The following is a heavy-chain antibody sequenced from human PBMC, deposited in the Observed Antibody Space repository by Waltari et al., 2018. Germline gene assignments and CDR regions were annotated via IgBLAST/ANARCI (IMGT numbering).Heavy chain of an antibody. CDR3: ARDAQDGDSLDY. D-gene: IGHD7-27*01. CDR2: INAGNGNT. CDR1: GYTCTSYA. J-gene: IGHJ4*02. V-gene: IGHV1-3*03. Sequence: QVKMVQSGAEVKKPGASVKVAGKASGYTCTSYAMQWVRQAPGQRLEWMGWINAGNGNTKYSQEFQGRVTITRDTSASTAYMELSSLRSEDMAVYYCARDAQDGDSLDYWGQGTLVTVSS.